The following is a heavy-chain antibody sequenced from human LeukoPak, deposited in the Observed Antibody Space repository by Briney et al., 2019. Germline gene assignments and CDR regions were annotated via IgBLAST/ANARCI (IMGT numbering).Heavy chain of an antibody. CDR1: GFTFSSYE. CDR3: ARVAGLWFGGDPDQYYMDV. J-gene: IGHJ6*03. CDR2: ISSSGSTI. Sequence: GGSLRLSCAASGFTFSSYEMNWVRQAPGKGLEWVSYISSSGSTIYYADSAKGRFTISRDNAKNSLYLQMNSLRVEDTALYHCARVAGLWFGGDPDQYYMDVWGKGTTVTISS. V-gene: IGHV3-48*03. D-gene: IGHD3-10*01.